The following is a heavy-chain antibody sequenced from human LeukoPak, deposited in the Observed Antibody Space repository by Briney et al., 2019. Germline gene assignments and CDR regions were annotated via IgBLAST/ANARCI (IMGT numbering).Heavy chain of an antibody. V-gene: IGHV3-23*01. D-gene: IGHD3-22*01. CDR2: IIYSGGAT. CDR3: AKDGLYYDGSEHVYYFDS. Sequence: GGSLRLSCAASGFTFSRSAMTWVRQGPGTGLEFVASIIYSGGATYYADSVRGRFTISRDNSKNTLYLQMNSLRAEDTALYYCAKDGLYYDGSEHVYYFDSWGQGTLVTVSS. J-gene: IGHJ4*02. CDR1: GFTFSRSA.